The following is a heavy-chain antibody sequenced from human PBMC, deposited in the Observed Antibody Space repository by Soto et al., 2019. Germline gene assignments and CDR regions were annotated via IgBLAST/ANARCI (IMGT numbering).Heavy chain of an antibody. V-gene: IGHV3-23*01. J-gene: IGHJ6*02. CDR3: AKEGGYSGYDYYYYHGMDV. Sequence: GGSLRLSCAASGFTFSSYAMSWVRQAPGKGLEWVSAISGSGGSTYYADSVKGRFTISRDNSKNTLYLQMNSLRAEDTAVYYCAKEGGYSGYDYYYYHGMDVWGQGTTVTVSS. D-gene: IGHD5-12*01. CDR1: GFTFSSYA. CDR2: ISGSGGST.